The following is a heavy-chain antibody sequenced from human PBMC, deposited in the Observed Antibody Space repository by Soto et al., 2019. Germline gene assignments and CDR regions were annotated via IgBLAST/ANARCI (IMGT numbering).Heavy chain of an antibody. Sequence: EVQLLESGGGLVQPGGSLRLSCAASGFTFSSYAMSWVRQVPGKGLEWLSTVSGSGTSTYYADSVKGRFTISRDNSKNTLYLRMNSRRAEDTAIYYCANAPPESSSNAIWTGFYPAFDYWGQGTLVSVSS. V-gene: IGHV3-23*01. J-gene: IGHJ4*02. CDR3: ANAPPESSSNAIWTGFYPAFDY. D-gene: IGHD3-9*01. CDR1: GFTFSSYA. CDR2: VSGSGTST.